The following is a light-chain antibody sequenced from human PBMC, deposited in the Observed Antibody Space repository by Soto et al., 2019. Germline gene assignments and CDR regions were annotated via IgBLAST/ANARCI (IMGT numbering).Light chain of an antibody. J-gene: IGKJ5*01. Sequence: EVVLTQSPAPLPLSPGARATLSCRASQSVGSSLAWYQQNPGQAPRLLIYDASNRATGIPARFSGSGYGTDFPPTISRLEPEDFAVYYCQQRSNWPPEITFGQGTRLEI. CDR3: QQRSNWPPEIT. CDR1: QSVGSS. CDR2: DAS. V-gene: IGKV3-11*01.